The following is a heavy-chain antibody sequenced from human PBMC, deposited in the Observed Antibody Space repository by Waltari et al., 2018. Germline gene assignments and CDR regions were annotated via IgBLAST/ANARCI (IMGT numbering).Heavy chain of an antibody. CDR3: ARDRPPIDY. CDR2: IKPCGGRT. CDR1: GYTFNSYY. J-gene: IGHJ4*02. V-gene: IGHV1-46*02. Sequence: QVQLVQSGAEVKKPGASVKVSCKASGYTFNSYYMHWVRQAPGQGLEWMGIIKPCGGRTSYAQTFQGRVTMTSDTSTSTVYMELRSLRSEDTAVYYCARDRPPIDYWGQGTLVTVSS.